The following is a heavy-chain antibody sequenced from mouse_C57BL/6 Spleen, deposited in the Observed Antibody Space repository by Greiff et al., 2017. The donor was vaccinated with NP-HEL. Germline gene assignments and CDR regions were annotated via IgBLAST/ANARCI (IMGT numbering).Heavy chain of an antibody. CDR2: ISDGGSYT. CDR3: ARDTTTVVVHWYFDV. D-gene: IGHD1-1*01. V-gene: IGHV5-4*01. CDR1: GFTFSSYA. Sequence: EVQLVESGGGLVKPGGSLKLSCAASGFTFSSYAMSWVRQTPEKRLEWVATISDGGSYTYYPDNVKGRVTISRDNAKNNLYLQMSHLKSEDTAMYYCARDTTTVVVHWYFDVWGTGTTVTVSS. J-gene: IGHJ1*03.